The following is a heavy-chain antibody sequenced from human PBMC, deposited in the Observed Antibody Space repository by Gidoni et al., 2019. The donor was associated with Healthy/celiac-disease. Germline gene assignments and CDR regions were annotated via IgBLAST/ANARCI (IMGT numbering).Heavy chain of an antibody. J-gene: IGHJ4*02. Sequence: LQLQESGPGLVKPSETLSLTCTVSGGSISSSSSYWGWIRQPPGKGLAWIGSIYYSGSTYYNPSLKSRVTISVDTSKNQFSLKLSSVTAADTAVYYCATRGSGWRYDYWGQGTLVTVSS. V-gene: IGHV4-39*01. CDR1: GGSISSSSSY. CDR3: ATRGSGWRYDY. CDR2: IYYSGST. D-gene: IGHD6-19*01.